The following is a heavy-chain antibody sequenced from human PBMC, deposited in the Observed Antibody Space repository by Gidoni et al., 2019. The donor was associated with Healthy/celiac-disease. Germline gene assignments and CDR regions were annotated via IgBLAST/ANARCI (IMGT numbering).Heavy chain of an antibody. Sequence: EVQLVESGGGLIQPGGSLRLSCAASGFTVSSNYMSWVRQAPGKGLEWVSVIYSGGSTYYADSVKGRFTISRDNSKNTLYLQMNSLRAEDTSVYYCARDLGVTTVTQAGYWGQGTLVTVSS. CDR1: GFTVSSNY. D-gene: IGHD4-17*01. CDR3: ARDLGVTTVTQAGY. V-gene: IGHV3-53*01. CDR2: IYSGGST. J-gene: IGHJ4*02.